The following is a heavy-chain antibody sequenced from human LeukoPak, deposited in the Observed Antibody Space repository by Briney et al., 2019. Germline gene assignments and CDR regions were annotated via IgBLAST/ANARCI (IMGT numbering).Heavy chain of an antibody. D-gene: IGHD3-22*01. CDR2: IYSGGGT. CDR1: GFTVSSNY. J-gene: IGHJ4*02. V-gene: IGHV3-53*01. Sequence: PGGSLRLSCAASGFTVSSNYISWVRQAPGKGLEWVSVIYSGGGTNYADSVKGRFTISRDNSKNTLYLQMNSLRAEDTAVYYCARGPLYYSDSRGNPGDHWGQGTLVTVSS. CDR3: ARGPLYYSDSRGNPGDH.